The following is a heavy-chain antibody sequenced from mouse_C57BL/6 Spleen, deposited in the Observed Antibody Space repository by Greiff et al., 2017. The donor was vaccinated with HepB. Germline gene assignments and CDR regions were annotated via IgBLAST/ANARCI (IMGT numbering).Heavy chain of an antibody. CDR1: GYTFTSYW. CDR2: IDPSDSYT. D-gene: IGHD2-5*01. V-gene: IGHV1-69*01. Sequence: VQLQQPGAELVMPGASVKLSCKASGYTFTSYWMHWVKQRPGQGLEWIGEIDPSDSYTNYNQKFKGKSTLTVDKSSSTAYMQLSSLTSEDSAVYYCASTYYSNYERRGFDYWGQGTTLTVSS. CDR3: ASTYYSNYERRGFDY. J-gene: IGHJ2*01.